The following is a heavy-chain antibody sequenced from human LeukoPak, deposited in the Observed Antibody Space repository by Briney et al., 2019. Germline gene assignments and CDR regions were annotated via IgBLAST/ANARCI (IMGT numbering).Heavy chain of an antibody. J-gene: IGHJ6*03. CDR3: ARDGLGRHPTGYYYYYYMDV. CDR1: GGSISSYH. V-gene: IGHV4-59*01. Sequence: PSETLSLTCTVSGGSISSYHWSWIRQPPGKGLEWIGYIYYSGSTNYNPSLKSRVTISVDTSKNQFSLKLSSVTAADTAVYYCARDGLGRHPTGYYYYYYMDVWGKGTTVTVSS. CDR2: IYYSGST. D-gene: IGHD1-1*01.